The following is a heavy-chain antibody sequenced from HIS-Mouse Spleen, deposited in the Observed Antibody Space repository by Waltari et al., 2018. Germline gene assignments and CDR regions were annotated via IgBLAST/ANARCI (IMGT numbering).Heavy chain of an antibody. CDR1: GGSISSYY. J-gene: IGHJ3*02. V-gene: IGHV4-4*07. Sequence: QVQLQESGPGLVKPSETLSLTCTVSGGSISSYYWSWIRQPAGKGLEWIGRIYTSGSTTYNPSLKSRVAMSVGTSKNQFSLKLSSVTAADTAVYYCARDFHDFWSGYYGGDKKHDAFDIWGQGTMVTVSS. D-gene: IGHD3-3*01. CDR2: IYTSGST. CDR3: ARDFHDFWSGYYGGDKKHDAFDI.